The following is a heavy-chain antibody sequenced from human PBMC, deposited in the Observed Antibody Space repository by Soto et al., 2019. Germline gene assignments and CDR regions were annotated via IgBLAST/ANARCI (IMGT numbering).Heavy chain of an antibody. D-gene: IGHD4-17*01. CDR2: ISSNGGST. J-gene: IGHJ3*02. CDR3: ARAFGDYGDAFDI. V-gene: IGHV3-64*01. CDR1: GFTFSSYA. Sequence: GGSLRLSCAASGFTFSSYAMHWVRRAPGKGLEYVSAISSNGGSTYYANSVKGRFTISRDNSKNTLYLQMGSLRAEDMAVYYCARAFGDYGDAFDIWGQGTMVTVSS.